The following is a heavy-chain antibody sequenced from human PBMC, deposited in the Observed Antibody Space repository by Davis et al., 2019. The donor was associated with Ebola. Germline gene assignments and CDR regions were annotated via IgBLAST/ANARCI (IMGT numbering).Heavy chain of an antibody. V-gene: IGHV1-2*04. Sequence: ASVKVSCKASGYTFTGYYMHWVRQAPGQGLEWMGWINPNSGGTNYAQKFQGWVTMTRDTSTSTVYMELSSLRSEDTAVYYCARWNCSSTSCPDYYGMDVWGQGTTVTVSS. D-gene: IGHD2-2*01. CDR2: INPNSGGT. CDR3: ARWNCSSTSCPDYYGMDV. J-gene: IGHJ6*02. CDR1: GYTFTGYY.